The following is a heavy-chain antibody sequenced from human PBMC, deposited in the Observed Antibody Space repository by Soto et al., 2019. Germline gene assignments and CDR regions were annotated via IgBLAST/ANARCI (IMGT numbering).Heavy chain of an antibody. D-gene: IGHD3-22*01. CDR3: AKRDYSHSGGYASLFDY. Sequence: EVQLLESGGGLVQPGGSLRLSCAASGFTFSTYAMAWVRQAPGQGLEWVSGISGSGGRIYYADSVQGRFTISRDNSKNTLYVQMNSLRAEDTAVYYCAKRDYSHSGGYASLFDYWGQGTLVTVSS. CDR2: ISGSGGRI. V-gene: IGHV3-23*01. CDR1: GFTFSTYA. J-gene: IGHJ4*02.